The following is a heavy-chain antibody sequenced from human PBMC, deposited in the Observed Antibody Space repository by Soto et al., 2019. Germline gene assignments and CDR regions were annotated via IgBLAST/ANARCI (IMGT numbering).Heavy chain of an antibody. J-gene: IGHJ4*02. V-gene: IGHV4-59*01. Sequence: PSETLSLTCTVSGGSISSYYWSWIRQPPGKGLEWIGYIYYSGSTNYNPSLKSRVTISVDTSKNQFSLKLSSVTAADTAVYYCARDPRGRSHSYGFDYWGQGTLVTVSS. CDR2: IYYSGST. CDR3: ARDPRGRSHSYGFDY. CDR1: GGSISSYY. D-gene: IGHD5-18*01.